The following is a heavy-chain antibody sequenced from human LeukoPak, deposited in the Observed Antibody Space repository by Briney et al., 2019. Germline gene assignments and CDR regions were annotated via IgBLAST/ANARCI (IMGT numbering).Heavy chain of an antibody. CDR1: GYTFTNDG. CDR2: IGTKSGNT. D-gene: IGHD7-27*01. V-gene: IGHV1-18*01. J-gene: IGHJ3*02. Sequence: ASVKVSCKASGYTFTNDGISWVRQAPGQGLEWMGWIGTKSGNTNYAPSFQARVTLTTDTSSNTAYMELRSLTSDDTAAYYCARTPLGKTHAFDIWGQGTIVTVSS. CDR3: ARTPLGKTHAFDI.